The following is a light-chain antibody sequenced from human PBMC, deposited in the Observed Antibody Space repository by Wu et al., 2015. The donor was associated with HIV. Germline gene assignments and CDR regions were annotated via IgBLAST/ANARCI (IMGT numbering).Light chain of an antibody. CDR1: QSVSSTY. CDR3: QQYGNSPPWT. V-gene: IGKV3-20*01. Sequence: EIVLTQSPGTLSLSPGERATLSCRASQSVSSTYLAWYQHKPGQAPRLLIYGASSGASGIPDRFSGSGSGTDFALTISRLEPEDFAVCYCQQYGNSPPWTFGQGTKVEI. J-gene: IGKJ1*01. CDR2: GAS.